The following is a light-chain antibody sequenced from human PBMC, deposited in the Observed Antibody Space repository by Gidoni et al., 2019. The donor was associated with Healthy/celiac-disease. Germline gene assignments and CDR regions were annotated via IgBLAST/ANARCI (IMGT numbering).Light chain of an antibody. CDR2: WAS. CDR1: QSVLYSSNNKNY. V-gene: IGKV4-1*01. Sequence: DSVMTQSPDSLAVDLGERATINCKSSQSVLYSSNNKNYLAWYQQKQGQPPTLLIYWASTRESGVPDRFSGSGSGTDFTLTISSLQAEDVAVYYCQQYYSTLVTFGQGTKLEIK. CDR3: QQYYSTLVT. J-gene: IGKJ2*01.